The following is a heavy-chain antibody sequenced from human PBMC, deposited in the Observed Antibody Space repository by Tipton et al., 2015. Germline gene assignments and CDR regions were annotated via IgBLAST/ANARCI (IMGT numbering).Heavy chain of an antibody. CDR1: GGSISRFY. J-gene: IGHJ2*01. D-gene: IGHD2-2*01. V-gene: IGHV4-4*09. CDR3: ARTCSSTSLFVYWYFDL. Sequence: TLSLTCTVPGGSISRFYWSWIRQPPGKGLEWIGYIHSTGNSAYNPSLQSRVTMSVDTPKNQFSLKLSSVTAADTAVYYCARTCSSTSLFVYWYFDLWGRGTLVTVSS. CDR2: IHSTGNS.